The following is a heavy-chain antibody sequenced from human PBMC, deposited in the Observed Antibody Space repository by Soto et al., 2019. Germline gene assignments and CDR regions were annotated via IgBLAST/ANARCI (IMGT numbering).Heavy chain of an antibody. D-gene: IGHD3-10*01. CDR3: AKEGLRFEVLTYY. CDR1: GFALSRYG. J-gene: IGHJ4*02. Sequence: VGSLRLSCASCGFALSRYGMHWVRQAPCKGLDWGAVISYEGSNKYYADAVKFRFTISRDNSKNTLYMQMNSLRAEDKAVYYCAKEGLRFEVLTYYWGQGTMVTVSS. V-gene: IGHV3-30*18. CDR2: ISYEGSNK.